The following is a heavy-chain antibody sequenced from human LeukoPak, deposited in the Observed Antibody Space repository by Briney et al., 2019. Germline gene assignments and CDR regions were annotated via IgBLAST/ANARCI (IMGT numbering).Heavy chain of an antibody. CDR2: MNPSDSNT. D-gene: IGHD1-26*01. CDR3: ARGPHSRSWPDIPRDY. CDR1: GYTFTNYY. Sequence: ASVKVSCKASGYTFTNYYIHWVRQAPGQGLEWMGIMNPSDSNTRYAQSFQGRVTMTRDTSTSTVYMELSSLRSEDTAVYYCARGPHSRSWPDIPRDYWGQGTLVTVSS. V-gene: IGHV1-46*01. J-gene: IGHJ4*02.